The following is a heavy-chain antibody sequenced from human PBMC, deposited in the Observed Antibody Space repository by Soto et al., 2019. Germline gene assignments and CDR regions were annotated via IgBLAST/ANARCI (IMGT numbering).Heavy chain of an antibody. CDR2: ISSSGSTI. J-gene: IGHJ4*02. Sequence: VGSLRLSCAASGFTFSDYYMNWIRQAPGKGLEWVSYISSSGSTIYYADSVKGRFTISRDNAKNSLYLQMNSLRAEDTAVYYCARDFGDIVATDWSYFDYWGQGTLVTVSS. V-gene: IGHV3-11*01. CDR1: GFTFSDYY. D-gene: IGHD5-12*01. CDR3: ARDFGDIVATDWSYFDY.